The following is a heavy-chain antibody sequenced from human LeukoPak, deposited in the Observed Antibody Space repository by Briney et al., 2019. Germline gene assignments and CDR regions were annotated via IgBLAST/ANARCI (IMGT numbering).Heavy chain of an antibody. Sequence: PGGSLRLSCAASGFSFSSYAIYWVRQGPGKGLEWVSLTSGDGGSIYYADSVKGRFTISRDNSKNSLYLQMNSLRTEDTALYYCAKEDYSSSWYSLDYWGQGTLVTVSS. J-gene: IGHJ4*02. V-gene: IGHV3-43*02. CDR1: GFSFSSYA. CDR2: TSGDGGSI. D-gene: IGHD6-13*01. CDR3: AKEDYSSSWYSLDY.